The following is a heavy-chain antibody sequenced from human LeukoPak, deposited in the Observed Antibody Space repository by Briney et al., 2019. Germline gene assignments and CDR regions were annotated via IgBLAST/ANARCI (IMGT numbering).Heavy chain of an antibody. V-gene: IGHV3-23*01. CDR3: AKDFTVVVTAIVDY. Sequence: GGSLRLSCAASGFTFSSYAMSWVRQAPGKGLEWVSAISGSGGSTYYAGSVKGRFTISRDNSKNTLCLQMNSLRAEDTAVYYCAKDFTVVVTAIVDYWGQGTLVTVSS. D-gene: IGHD2-21*02. CDR1: GFTFSSYA. CDR2: ISGSGGST. J-gene: IGHJ4*02.